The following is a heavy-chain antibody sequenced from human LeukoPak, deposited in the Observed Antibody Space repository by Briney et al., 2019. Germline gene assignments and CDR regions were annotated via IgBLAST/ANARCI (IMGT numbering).Heavy chain of an antibody. V-gene: IGHV3-66*01. D-gene: IGHD2-2*01. CDR2: IYSGGST. CDR1: GFTVSSNY. J-gene: IGHJ4*02. Sequence: GGSLRLSCAASGFTVSSNYMSWVRQAPGKGLEWVSVIYSGGSTYYADSVKGRFTISRDNSKNTLYLQMNSLRAEDTAVYYCARFVVVPAAVFDYWGQGTLVTVSS. CDR3: ARFVVVPAAVFDY.